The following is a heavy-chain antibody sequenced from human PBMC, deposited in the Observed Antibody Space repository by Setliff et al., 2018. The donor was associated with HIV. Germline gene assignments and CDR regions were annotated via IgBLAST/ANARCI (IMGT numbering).Heavy chain of an antibody. CDR1: GFTFNTYW. J-gene: IGHJ4*02. CDR2: ISVDGSGK. D-gene: IGHD3-22*01. Sequence: PGGSLRLSCAASGFTFNTYWMTWVRQPPGKGLEWVAAISVDGSGKFYADSVKGRFTISRDNSRNTLYLQMNSLRDEDTAVYYCAREGGSSGYCGYFDYWGQGTLVTVSS. CDR3: AREGGSSGYCGYFDY. V-gene: IGHV3-30*03.